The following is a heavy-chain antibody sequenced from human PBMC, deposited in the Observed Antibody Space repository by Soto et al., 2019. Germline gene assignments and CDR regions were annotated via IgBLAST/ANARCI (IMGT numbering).Heavy chain of an antibody. V-gene: IGHV4-59*08. CDR1: GGSISSYY. D-gene: IGHD6-19*01. CDR2: IYYSGST. Sequence: QVQLQESGPGLVKPSETLSLTCTVSGGSISSYYWSWIRQPPGKGLEWIGYIYYSGSTNYNPSLKGRATISVDTSKNQCSLKLSSVTAADTAVYYCARHGDYSSGWRAFDIWGQGTMVTVSS. J-gene: IGHJ3*02. CDR3: ARHGDYSSGWRAFDI.